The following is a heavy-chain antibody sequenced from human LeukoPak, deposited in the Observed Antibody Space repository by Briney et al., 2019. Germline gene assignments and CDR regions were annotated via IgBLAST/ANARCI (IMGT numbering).Heavy chain of an antibody. D-gene: IGHD4-11*01. CDR2: MNPNSGNT. J-gene: IGHJ3*02. Sequence: GASVKVSCKASGYTFTSYDINWVRQATGQGLEWMGWMNPNSGNTGYAQKFQGRVTITRNTSISTAYMELSSLRSEDTAVYYCARGRGTGLQFIPPDIWGQGTMVTVSS. CDR1: GYTFTSYD. CDR3: ARGRGTGLQFIPPDI. V-gene: IGHV1-8*03.